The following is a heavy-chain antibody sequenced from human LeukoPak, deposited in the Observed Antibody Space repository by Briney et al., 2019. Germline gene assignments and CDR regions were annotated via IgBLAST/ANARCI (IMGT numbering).Heavy chain of an antibody. Sequence: GGSLRLSCAASGFTFRDYDMNWIRQAPGKGLEWVSHISSTGRRIYYADSVKGRFTISRDNAKNSLFLQINGLRAEDTAVFYCARDYRDWAFDIWGQGTVVTASS. J-gene: IGHJ3*02. V-gene: IGHV3-11*01. CDR3: ARDYRDWAFDI. CDR2: ISSTGRRI. D-gene: IGHD5-24*01. CDR1: GFTFRDYD.